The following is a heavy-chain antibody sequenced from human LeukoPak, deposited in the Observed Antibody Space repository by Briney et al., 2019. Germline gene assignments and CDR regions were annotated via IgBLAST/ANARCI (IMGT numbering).Heavy chain of an antibody. Sequence: GGSLRLSCAASGFTFSSYGMHWARQAPGKGLEWVTIISYDGSNQYYADSVKGRFTISRDNSQNTLYLQMKSLRTEDTAVYYCAKNAGLWFGEPYGMDVWGQGTTVIVSS. CDR3: AKNAGLWFGEPYGMDV. CDR2: ISYDGSNQ. J-gene: IGHJ6*02. CDR1: GFTFSSYG. D-gene: IGHD3-10*01. V-gene: IGHV3-30*18.